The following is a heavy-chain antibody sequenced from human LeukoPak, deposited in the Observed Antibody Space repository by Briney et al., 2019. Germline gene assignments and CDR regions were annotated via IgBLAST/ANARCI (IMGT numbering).Heavy chain of an antibody. J-gene: IGHJ4*02. CDR1: GFIVSSNY. CDR2: ISYDGSNK. V-gene: IGHV3-30-3*01. CDR3: ARDSRSYYYDSSGYYYLGTFDY. Sequence: QPGGSLRLSCAASGFIVSSNYMSWVRQAPGKGLEWVAVISYDGSNKYYADSGKGRFTISRDNSKNTLYLQMNSLRAEDTAVYYCARDSRSYYYDSSGYYYLGTFDYWGQGTLVTVSS. D-gene: IGHD3-22*01.